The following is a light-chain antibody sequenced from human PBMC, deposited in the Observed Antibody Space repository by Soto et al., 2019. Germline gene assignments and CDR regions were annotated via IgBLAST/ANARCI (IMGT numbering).Light chain of an antibody. CDR3: SSYTSFSTYV. CDR2: EVS. J-gene: IGLJ1*01. V-gene: IGLV2-14*01. Sequence: QSALTQPASVSGSPGQSITISCTGTSSDVGGYNYVSWYQQHPGKAPKPMIYEVSNRPSGVSNRFSGSKSDNTASLTISGLQAEDEADYYCSSYTSFSTYVFGTGTKVTVL. CDR1: SSDVGGYNY.